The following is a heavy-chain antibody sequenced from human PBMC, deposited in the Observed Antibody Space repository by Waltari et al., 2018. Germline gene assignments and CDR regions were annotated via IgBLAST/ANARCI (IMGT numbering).Heavy chain of an antibody. Sequence: QVQLQESGPGLVKPSETLSLTCTVSGGSISSHYWSWLRQPPGKGLEWIGYIYYSGSTNYNPSLKSRVTISVDTSKNQFSLKLSSVTAADTAVYYCARGVELTYYYDSSGYYDYWGQGTLVTVSS. CDR1: GGSISSHY. V-gene: IGHV4-59*11. J-gene: IGHJ4*02. CDR3: ARGVELTYYYDSSGYYDY. D-gene: IGHD3-22*01. CDR2: IYYSGST.